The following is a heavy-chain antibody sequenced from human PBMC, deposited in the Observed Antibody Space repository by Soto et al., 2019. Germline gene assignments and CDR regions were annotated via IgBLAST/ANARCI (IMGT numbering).Heavy chain of an antibody. Sequence: QVQLQESGPGLVKPSQTLSLTCTVSGGSISSGGYYWSWIRQHPGKGLEWLGYIYYSGSTYYNPSLKSRVTISVDTSKNQFSLKLSSVTAADTAVYYCASTGYCSGGSCYLGYYYYYYMDVWGKGTTVTVSS. CDR3: ASTGYCSGGSCYLGYYYYYYMDV. D-gene: IGHD2-15*01. V-gene: IGHV4-31*03. CDR1: GGSISSGGYY. J-gene: IGHJ6*03. CDR2: IYYSGST.